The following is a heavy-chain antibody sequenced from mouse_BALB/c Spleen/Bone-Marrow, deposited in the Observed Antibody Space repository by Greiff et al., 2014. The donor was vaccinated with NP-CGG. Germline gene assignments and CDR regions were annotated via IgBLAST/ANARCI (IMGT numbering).Heavy chain of an antibody. CDR1: GYAFSNYW. V-gene: IGHV1-80*01. Sequence: VQLQQSGAELVRPGSSVKISCKASGYAFSNYWMNWVKQRPGQGLEWIGQIYPGDGDTNYNGKFKGKATLTADKSSSTGYMQLSSLSSEDSAVYFCARRDGSTYYYAMDYWGQGTSVTVSS. D-gene: IGHD1-1*01. J-gene: IGHJ4*01. CDR3: ARRDGSTYYYAMDY. CDR2: IYPGDGDT.